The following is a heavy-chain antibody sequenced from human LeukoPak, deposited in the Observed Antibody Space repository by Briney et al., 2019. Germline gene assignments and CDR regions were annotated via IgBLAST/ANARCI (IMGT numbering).Heavy chain of an antibody. CDR2: IYHSGST. CDR1: GYSISSGYY. CDR3: ARRIVGAPIDY. D-gene: IGHD1-26*01. V-gene: IGHV4-38-2*02. Sequence: SETLSLTCTVSGYSISSGYYWGWIRQPPGKGLEWIGSIYHSGSTYYNPSLKSRVTISVDTSKNQFSLKLSSVTAADTAVYYCARRIVGAPIDYWGQGTLVTVSS. J-gene: IGHJ4*02.